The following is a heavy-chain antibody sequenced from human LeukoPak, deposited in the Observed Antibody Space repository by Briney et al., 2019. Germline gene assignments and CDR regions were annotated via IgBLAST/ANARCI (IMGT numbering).Heavy chain of an antibody. D-gene: IGHD2-15*01. Sequence: GGSLRLSCAASRFTVSSYAISWVRQAPGKGLEWVSAISGSGGSTYYADSVKGRFTISRDNSKNTLYLQMNSLRAEDTAVYYCAKDFIVVVVAGGFDYWGQGTLVTVSS. CDR3: AKDFIVVVVAGGFDY. CDR2: ISGSGGST. J-gene: IGHJ4*02. V-gene: IGHV3-23*01. CDR1: RFTVSSYA.